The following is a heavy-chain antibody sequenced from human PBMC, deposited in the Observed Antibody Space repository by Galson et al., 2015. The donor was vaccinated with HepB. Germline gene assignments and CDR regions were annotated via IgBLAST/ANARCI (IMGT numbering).Heavy chain of an antibody. V-gene: IGHV3-48*01. Sequence: SLRLSCAVSGFSFSSYSMNWVRQAPGKGLEWVSYFSSSSNAIYYADSVKGRFTISRDNAKNSVYLQMNSLRAEDTAVYYCARNHYYDTYYYGMDVWGQGTTVTVSS. CDR2: FSSSSNAI. D-gene: IGHD3-22*01. J-gene: IGHJ6*02. CDR3: ARNHYYDTYYYGMDV. CDR1: GFSFSSYS.